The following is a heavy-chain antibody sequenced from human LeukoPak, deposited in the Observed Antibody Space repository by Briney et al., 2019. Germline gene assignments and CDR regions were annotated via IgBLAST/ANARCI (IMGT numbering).Heavy chain of an antibody. CDR3: ARPGIAATGAFDC. J-gene: IGHJ4*02. D-gene: IGHD6-13*01. CDR1: RGSLRSNGYY. CDR2: IYYSGST. Sequence: PETLSLTCTVSRGSLRSNGYYSGWVRPPPGKGLEWVGSIYYSGSTYYNPSLKSRVSISVDTSKNQFSLNLTSVTAADTAVYFCARPGIAATGAFDCWGQGTLVTVSS. V-gene: IGHV4-39*01.